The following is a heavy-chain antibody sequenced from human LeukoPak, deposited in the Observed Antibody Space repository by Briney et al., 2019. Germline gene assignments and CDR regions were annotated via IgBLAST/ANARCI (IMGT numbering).Heavy chain of an antibody. J-gene: IGHJ4*02. CDR2: ISYDGSNK. CDR1: GFTFSSYG. Sequence: SGRSLRLSRAASGFTFSSYGMHWVRQAPGKGLEWVAVISYDGSNKYYADSVKGRFTISRDNSMNTLYLQMNSLRAEDTAVYYCARDGPGHFDYWGQGTLVTVSS. CDR3: ARDGPGHFDY. V-gene: IGHV3-30*03.